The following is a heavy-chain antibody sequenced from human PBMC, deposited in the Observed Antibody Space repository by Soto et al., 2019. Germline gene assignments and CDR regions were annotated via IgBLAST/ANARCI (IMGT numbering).Heavy chain of an antibody. D-gene: IGHD6-13*01. V-gene: IGHV3-33*01. CDR1: GFTFSSYG. J-gene: IGHJ6*02. CDR3: ARGEGIAAAGKDYYYYYGMDV. CDR2: IWYDGSNK. Sequence: GSLRLSCAASGFTFSSYGMHWVRQAPGKGLEWVAVIWYDGSNKYYADSVKGRFTISRDNSKNTLYLQMNSLRAEDTAVYYCARGEGIAAAGKDYYYYYGMDVWGQGTTVTVSS.